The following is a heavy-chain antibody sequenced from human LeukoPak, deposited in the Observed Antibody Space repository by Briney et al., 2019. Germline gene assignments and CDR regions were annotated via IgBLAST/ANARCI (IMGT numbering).Heavy chain of an antibody. CDR3: ATSGSYYRFEY. D-gene: IGHD1-26*01. Sequence: GGSLRLSCAASGFTFSSYGMHWVRQAPGKGLEWVAVIWYDGSNKYYADSVKGRFTISRDNSKNTLYLQMNSLRAEDTAVYYCATSGSYYRFEYWGEGTLVSVSS. CDR2: IWYDGSNK. CDR1: GFTFSSYG. V-gene: IGHV3-33*01. J-gene: IGHJ4*02.